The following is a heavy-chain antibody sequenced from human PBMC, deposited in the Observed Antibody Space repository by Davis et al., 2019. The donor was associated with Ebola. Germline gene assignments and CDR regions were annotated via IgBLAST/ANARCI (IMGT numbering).Heavy chain of an antibody. CDR2: IGGSDGCT. CDR1: GFTFNNFA. Sequence: PGGSLRLSCTASGFTFNNFAMNCFLPSPFNALQLVAGIGGSDGCTFYADSVKGRFTISRDNSKDTRFRQMNSRRAEETAVYYCAKDHSLYGDDDYWGQGTLVTVSS. J-gene: IGHJ4*02. D-gene: IGHD4-17*01. CDR3: AKDHSLYGDDDY. V-gene: IGHV3-23*01.